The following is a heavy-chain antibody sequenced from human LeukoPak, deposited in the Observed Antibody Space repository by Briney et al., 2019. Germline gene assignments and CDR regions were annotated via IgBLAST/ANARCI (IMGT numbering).Heavy chain of an antibody. Sequence: GGSLRLSCAASGFTFSSYWMHWVRQAPGKGLVWVSRINSDGSSISYADSVKGRFTISRDNAKNTLYLQMNSLRAEDTAVYYCARAVSRYYLDYWSQGTLVTVSS. V-gene: IGHV3-74*01. J-gene: IGHJ4*02. D-gene: IGHD3-3*01. CDR3: ARAVSRYYLDY. CDR1: GFTFSSYW. CDR2: INSDGSSI.